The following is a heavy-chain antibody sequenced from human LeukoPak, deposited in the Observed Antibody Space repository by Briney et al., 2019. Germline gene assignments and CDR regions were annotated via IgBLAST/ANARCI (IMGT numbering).Heavy chain of an antibody. Sequence: PGGSLRLSCVASGFPFSSYGMHWVRQAPGNGLEWVAVISYTGNTKYYVGSVKGRFTISRDNSKNTLYLQMNSLRAEDTAVYYCVKESDEYSSSSSDYWGQGTLVTVSS. V-gene: IGHV3-30*18. D-gene: IGHD6-6*01. J-gene: IGHJ4*02. CDR2: ISYTGNTK. CDR3: VKESDEYSSSSSDY. CDR1: GFPFSSYG.